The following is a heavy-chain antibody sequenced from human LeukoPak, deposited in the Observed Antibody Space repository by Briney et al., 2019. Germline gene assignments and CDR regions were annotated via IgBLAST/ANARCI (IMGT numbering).Heavy chain of an antibody. CDR3: TRREEMATIYYYYYYMDV. D-gene: IGHD5-24*01. CDR2: IRSKANSYAT. CDR1: GFTFSGSA. J-gene: IGHJ6*03. Sequence: GGSLRLSCAASGFTFSGSAMHWVRQASGEGLERVGRIRSKANSYATAYAASVKGRFTISRDDSKNTAYLQMNSLKTEDTAVYYCTRREEMATIYYYYYYMDVWGKGTTVTVSS. V-gene: IGHV3-73*01.